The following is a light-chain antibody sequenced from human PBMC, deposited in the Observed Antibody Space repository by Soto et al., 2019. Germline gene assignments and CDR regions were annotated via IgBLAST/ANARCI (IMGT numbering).Light chain of an antibody. J-gene: IGKJ2*01. CDR1: QSVSSY. V-gene: IGKV3-11*01. Sequence: EIVLTQSPATLSLSPGERATLSCRASQSVSSYLAWYQQKPGQAPRLLIYDASNRATGIPARFSGSGSGTDFTVTISSLEPEDFAVYYCQQRSNWPPQYTFGQGTKLEIK. CDR2: DAS. CDR3: QQRSNWPPQYT.